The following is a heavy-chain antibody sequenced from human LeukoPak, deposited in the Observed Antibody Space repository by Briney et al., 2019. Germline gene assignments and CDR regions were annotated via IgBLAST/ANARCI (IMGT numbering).Heavy chain of an antibody. Sequence: GLXWLAVISYDGSNKYYADSVKGRFTISRDNSKNTLYLQMNSLRAEDTAVYYCAKRMGPYGMDVWGQGTTVTVSS. CDR3: AKRMGPYGMDV. D-gene: IGHD2-8*01. CDR2: ISYDGSNK. J-gene: IGHJ6*02. V-gene: IGHV3-30*18.